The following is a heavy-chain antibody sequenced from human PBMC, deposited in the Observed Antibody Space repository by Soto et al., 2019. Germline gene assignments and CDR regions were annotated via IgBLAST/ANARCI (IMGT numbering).Heavy chain of an antibody. Sequence: GGTLRLSCAASGFTFSSYWMSWVRQAPGKGLEWVANIKQDGSEKYYEDPEKGRYTTSRDNAKNSLYLQMNNLEAGDTAGYYCASQGANYDYVWRSYRPRQYFDYWGQGTLVTVSS. CDR2: IKQDGSEK. CDR3: ASQGANYDYVWRSYRPRQYFDY. J-gene: IGHJ4*02. V-gene: IGHV3-7*03. D-gene: IGHD3-16*01. CDR1: GFTFSSYW.